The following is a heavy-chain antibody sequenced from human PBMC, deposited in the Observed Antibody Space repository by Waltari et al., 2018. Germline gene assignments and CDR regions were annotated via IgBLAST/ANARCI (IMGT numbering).Heavy chain of an antibody. CDR3: ASNYGSGSQWGVWYYYMDV. D-gene: IGHD3-10*01. J-gene: IGHJ6*03. CDR1: GYTFTRYA. V-gene: IGHV1-3*01. CDR2: INAGNGNT. Sequence: QVQLVQSGAEVKKPGASVKVSCKAFGYTFTRYAMHWGRQAPGHRLEWMGWINAGNGNTKYSQKFQGRVTITRDTSASTAYMELSSLRSEDTAVYYCASNYGSGSQWGVWYYYMDVWGKGTTVTVSS.